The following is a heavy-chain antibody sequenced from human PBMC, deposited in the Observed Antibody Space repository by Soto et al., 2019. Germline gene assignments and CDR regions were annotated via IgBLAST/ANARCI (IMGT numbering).Heavy chain of an antibody. D-gene: IGHD1-26*01. J-gene: IGHJ4*02. V-gene: IGHV1-69*06. CDR1: GGTFNNYA. CDR2: IMPIFRRA. Sequence: VASVKISCKVSGGTFNNYAISWVRQAPGQGLKWMGGIMPIFRRADYAQEFQGRATITADKSTTTFYMELSSLRSGDTAIYYCARAEVGANTRIDSWGQGTLVTVSS. CDR3: ARAEVGANTRIDS.